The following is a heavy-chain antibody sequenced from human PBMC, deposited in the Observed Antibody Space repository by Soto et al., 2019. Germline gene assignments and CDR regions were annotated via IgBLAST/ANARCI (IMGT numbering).Heavy chain of an antibody. CDR3: AKDLGCSSTSCYKSPKVGWFDP. CDR2: ISGSGGST. CDR1: GFTFSSYA. D-gene: IGHD2-2*02. J-gene: IGHJ5*02. V-gene: IGHV3-23*01. Sequence: GGSLRLSCAASGFTFSSYAMSWVRQAPGKGLEWVSAISGSGGSTYYADSVKGRFAISRDNSKNTLYLQMNSLRAEDTAVYYCAKDLGCSSTSCYKSPKVGWFDPWGQGTLVTVS.